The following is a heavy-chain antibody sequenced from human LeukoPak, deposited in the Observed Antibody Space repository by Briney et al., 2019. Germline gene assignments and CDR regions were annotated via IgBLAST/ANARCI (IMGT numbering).Heavy chain of an antibody. CDR2: ISSSSYI. J-gene: IGHJ3*02. V-gene: IGHV3-21*01. CDR3: AREPAGAGVI. CDR1: GFTFSSYA. D-gene: IGHD3-10*01. Sequence: GGSLRLSCAASGFTFSSYAMSWVRQAPGKGLEWVSSISSSSYIYYADSVKGRFTISRDNAKNSLYLQMNSLRAEDTAVYYCAREPAGAGVIWGQGTMVTVSS.